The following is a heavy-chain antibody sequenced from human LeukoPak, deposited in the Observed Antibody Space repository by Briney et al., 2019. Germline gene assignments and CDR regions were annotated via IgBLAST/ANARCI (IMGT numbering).Heavy chain of an antibody. CDR2: IYSGGST. J-gene: IGHJ4*02. D-gene: IGHD3-22*01. Sequence: PGGSLRLSCAASEFSVGSNYMTWVRQAPGKGLEWVSLIYSGGSTYYADSVKGRFTISRDNSKNTLYLQMNSLRAEDTAVYYCARDPFLDYYDSSGYSYYFDYWGQGTLVTVSS. CDR3: ARDPFLDYYDSSGYSYYFDY. CDR1: EFSVGSNY. V-gene: IGHV3-66*01.